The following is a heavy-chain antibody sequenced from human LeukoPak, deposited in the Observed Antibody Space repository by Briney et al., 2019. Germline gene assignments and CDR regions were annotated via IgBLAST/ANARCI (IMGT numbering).Heavy chain of an antibody. CDR2: ISWDGGST. D-gene: IGHD5-12*01. Sequence: GGSLRLSCAASGFTFDDHAMHWVRQAPGKGLEWVSLISWDGGSTYYADSVKGRFTISRDNSKNSLYLQMNSLRTEDTALYYCAKEKYSGYDLGFDYWGQGTLVTVSS. J-gene: IGHJ4*02. CDR3: AKEKYSGYDLGFDY. V-gene: IGHV3-43D*03. CDR1: GFTFDDHA.